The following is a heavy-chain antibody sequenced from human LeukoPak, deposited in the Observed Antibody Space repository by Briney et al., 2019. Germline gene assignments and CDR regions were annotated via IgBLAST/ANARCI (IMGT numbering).Heavy chain of an antibody. Sequence: GGSLRLSCAASGFTFSSYSMNWVRQAPGKGLEWVSSISSSSSYIYYADSVKGRFTISRDNAKNSLYLQMNSLRAEDTAVYYCARSRYEFWSDQSEFFDYWGQGTLVTVSS. CDR3: ARSRYEFWSDQSEFFDY. D-gene: IGHD3-3*01. CDR2: ISSSSSYI. J-gene: IGHJ4*02. CDR1: GFTFSSYS. V-gene: IGHV3-21*01.